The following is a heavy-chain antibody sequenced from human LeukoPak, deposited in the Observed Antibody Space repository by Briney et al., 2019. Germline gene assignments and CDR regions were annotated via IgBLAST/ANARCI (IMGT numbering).Heavy chain of an antibody. J-gene: IGHJ4*02. CDR3: ARVVYEYFDFWSGPDRFDY. V-gene: IGHV1-2*02. Sequence: ASVKVSCKASGYTFTAYYMHWMRQTPGQGLECMGWINPNSGGTNYAQKFQGRVTMTRDTSISTAYMELSRLRSDDTAVYYCARVVYEYFDFWSGPDRFDYWGQGTLVTVSS. D-gene: IGHD3-3*01. CDR2: INPNSGGT. CDR1: GYTFTAYY.